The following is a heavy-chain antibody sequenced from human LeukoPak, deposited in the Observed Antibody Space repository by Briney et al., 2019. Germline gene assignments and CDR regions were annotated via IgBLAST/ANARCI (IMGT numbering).Heavy chain of an antibody. D-gene: IGHD2-2*03. CDR2: ISGRGGRT. CDR1: GFTFYNHG. CDR3: AIPTCSGSGYCSTSDPFHT. V-gene: IGHV3-23*01. J-gene: IGHJ3*02. Sequence: PGGSLRLSCAASGFTFYNHGIGWVRQAPGKGLEWLSGISGRGGRTYYADSVKRRFNSSRDNSKNKLFLQLNSLGVEDTATYYCAIPTCSGSGYCSTSDPFHTWGQGTMVTVSS.